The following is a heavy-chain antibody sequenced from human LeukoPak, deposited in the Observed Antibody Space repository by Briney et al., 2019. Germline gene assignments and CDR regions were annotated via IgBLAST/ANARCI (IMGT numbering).Heavy chain of an antibody. J-gene: IGHJ6*03. CDR1: GGSINNYY. V-gene: IGHV4-4*07. Sequence: SETLSLTCTVSGGSINNYYWSWIRQPAGKGLEWIGRIYSSGSTNYITSLESRVSISVDTSKNQFSLRLSSVTAADTAVYFCARGGHYDPGHDYYYQYMDVWGKGTTVAVSS. D-gene: IGHD4-17*01. CDR3: ARGGHYDPGHDYYYQYMDV. CDR2: IYSSGST.